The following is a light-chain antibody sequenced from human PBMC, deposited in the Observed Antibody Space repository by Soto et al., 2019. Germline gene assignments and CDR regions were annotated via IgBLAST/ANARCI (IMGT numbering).Light chain of an antibody. CDR2: AAS. V-gene: IGKV1-27*01. CDR1: QSISSW. Sequence: DIQMTQSPSTLSASVGDRVTITCRASQSISSWLAWYQQKPGKVPKLLIYAASTLQSGVPSRFSGSGSGTDFTLTISSLQPEDVATYYCQKYNSAPLTFGPGTKVDIK. CDR3: QKYNSAPLT. J-gene: IGKJ3*01.